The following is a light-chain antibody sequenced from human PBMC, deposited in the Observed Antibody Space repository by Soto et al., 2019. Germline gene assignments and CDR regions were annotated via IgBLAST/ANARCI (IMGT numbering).Light chain of an antibody. CDR3: CSYAGGSTHV. CDR1: SSDVGSYSL. Sequence: QSALTQPASVSGSPGQSITISCTGTSSDVGSYSLVSWYQQHPGKAPKLMIYEGSKRPSGVSNRFSGSKSGNTASLTISGLQAEDEADYYCCSYAGGSTHVLGTGTKVTVL. J-gene: IGLJ1*01. CDR2: EGS. V-gene: IGLV2-23*01.